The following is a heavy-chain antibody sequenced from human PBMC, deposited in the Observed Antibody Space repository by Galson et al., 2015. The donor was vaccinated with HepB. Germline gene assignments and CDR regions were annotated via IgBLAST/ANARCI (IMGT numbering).Heavy chain of an antibody. D-gene: IGHD6-19*01. CDR2: TSSDGRGE. Sequence: SLRLSCAASGLTISSFDIHWVRQAPGKGLEWVGVTSSDGRGEWYGDSVRGRFAVSRDNSRNTVFLQMNGLRREDTALYYCAKDTPVTTGWYDGLDNWGQGTLVTVSP. CDR3: AKDTPVTTGWYDGLDN. J-gene: IGHJ4*02. V-gene: IGHV3-30*18. CDR1: GLTISSFD.